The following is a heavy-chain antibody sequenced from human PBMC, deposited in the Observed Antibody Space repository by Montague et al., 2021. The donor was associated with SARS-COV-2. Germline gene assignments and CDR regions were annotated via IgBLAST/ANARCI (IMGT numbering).Heavy chain of an antibody. D-gene: IGHD2-2*02. CDR2: INHTGST. V-gene: IGHV4-34*01. CDR1: GGSFSGYF. Sequence: SETLSLTCAVSGGSFSGYFWSWIRQPPGKGLEWIGEINHTGSTKXNPSLKSRVTISVDTSKNQFSLKVTSMTAADTAIYYCARLGDGVVPAPILGVGPFYSYYYMDVWGKGTTVTVSS. J-gene: IGHJ6*03. CDR3: ARLGDGVVPAPILGVGPFYSYYYMDV.